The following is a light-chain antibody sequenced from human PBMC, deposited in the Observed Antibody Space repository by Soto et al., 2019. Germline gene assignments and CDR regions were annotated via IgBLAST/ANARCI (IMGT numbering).Light chain of an antibody. V-gene: IGKV1-5*03. Sequence: DIQMTQFPATLSASVGDRITITCRASQSIGNWLAWYQQKPGKAPKLLIYKASSSESGVPSRFSGSESGTEFTLTISSLQPDDFATYYCQQYSSYPPTFGQGTQVEIK. J-gene: IGKJ1*01. CDR2: KAS. CDR3: QQYSSYPPT. CDR1: QSIGNW.